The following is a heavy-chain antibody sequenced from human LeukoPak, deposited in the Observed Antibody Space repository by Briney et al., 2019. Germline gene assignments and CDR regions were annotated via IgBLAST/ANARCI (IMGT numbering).Heavy chain of an antibody. J-gene: IGHJ4*02. CDR3: ARTTVATGGFDY. V-gene: IGHV3-7*03. CDR1: GFTFSSYS. D-gene: IGHD4-23*01. Sequence: GGSLRLSCAASGFTFSSYSMNWVRQTPGKGLEWVASIKEDGSVRQYVDSVKGRFSISRDNTKGSLFLQLNSLRAEDTAVYYCARTTVATGGFDYWGQGALVTVSS. CDR2: IKEDGSVR.